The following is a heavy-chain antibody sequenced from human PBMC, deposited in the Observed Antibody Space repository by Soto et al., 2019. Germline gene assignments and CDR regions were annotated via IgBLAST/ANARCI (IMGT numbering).Heavy chain of an antibody. CDR1: GFTFSDFE. CDR3: ARRTGTAPRFDY. Sequence: QVQLVESGGGVVQPGRSLRLSCSASGFTFSDFEMYWVRQAPGKGLDWVSFISYDGSNQYYAGSVKDRFTVSRDNSKNTLFLIMNTLRPEDTAVYFCARRTGTAPRFDYWGQGTLVTVSP. J-gene: IGHJ4*02. D-gene: IGHD1-7*01. V-gene: IGHV3-30-3*01. CDR2: ISYDGSNQ.